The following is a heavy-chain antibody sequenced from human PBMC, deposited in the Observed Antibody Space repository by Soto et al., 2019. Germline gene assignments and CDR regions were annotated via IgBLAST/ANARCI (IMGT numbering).Heavy chain of an antibody. V-gene: IGHV4-34*01. Sequence: QVQLQQWGAGLLKPSETLSLTCAVYGGSFSGYYWSWIRQPPGKGLEWIGEINHSGSTNYNPSLKSRVTISVDTSKNQFALKLSAVTAADTAVYYCARGGYGTVFDPWGQGTLVTVSS. CDR1: GGSFSGYY. D-gene: IGHD5-18*01. J-gene: IGHJ5*02. CDR2: INHSGST. CDR3: ARGGYGTVFDP.